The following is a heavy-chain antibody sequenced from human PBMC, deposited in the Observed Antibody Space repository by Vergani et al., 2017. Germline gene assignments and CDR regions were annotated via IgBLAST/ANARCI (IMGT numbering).Heavy chain of an antibody. CDR2: IGVSDNSI. J-gene: IGHJ4*02. Sequence: DVRLVESGGGVVQPGGSLRLSCAASGFTFSAYSMNWVRQTPGKWLEWISYIGVSDNSIYYADSVMGRFAISRDNARNLLFLQMNSLRADDSALYFCVRDPDYSTFDSWGQGTLVTVS. V-gene: IGHV3-48*01. CDR3: VRDPDYSTFDS. D-gene: IGHD4-11*01. CDR1: GFTFSAYS.